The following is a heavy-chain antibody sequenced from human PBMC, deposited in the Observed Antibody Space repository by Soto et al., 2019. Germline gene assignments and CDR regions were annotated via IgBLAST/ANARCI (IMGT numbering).Heavy chain of an antibody. CDR3: ARTHYSDRSGTDY. D-gene: IGHD3-22*01. V-gene: IGHV4-30-4*01. CDR2: IYYSGIT. CDR1: GGSIRSGDSY. Sequence: SETLSLTCTVSGGSIRSGDSYWSWIRQPPGKGLEWIGYIYYSGITYYNPSLKSRVTISLDTSKNQFSLNLSSVTAADTAVYYCARTHYSDRSGTDYWGQGTLVTVSS. J-gene: IGHJ4*02.